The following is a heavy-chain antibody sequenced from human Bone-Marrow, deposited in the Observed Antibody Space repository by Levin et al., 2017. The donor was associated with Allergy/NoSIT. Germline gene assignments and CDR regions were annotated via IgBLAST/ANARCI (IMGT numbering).Heavy chain of an antibody. CDR3: ARADLGDYSYYYLDV. Sequence: ASVKVSCKASGYTFTDYFMYWVRQAPGQGLEWMGRINPKTGDTNYAQKFQGRVTMTRDTSISTAYMELSRLRSNDTALYYCARADLGDYSYYYLDVWGKGTTVTVSS. J-gene: IGHJ6*03. CDR2: INPKTGDT. V-gene: IGHV1-2*06. CDR1: GYTFTDYF.